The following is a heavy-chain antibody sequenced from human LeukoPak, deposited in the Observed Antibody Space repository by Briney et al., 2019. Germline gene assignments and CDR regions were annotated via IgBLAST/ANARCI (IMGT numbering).Heavy chain of an antibody. D-gene: IGHD4-17*01. CDR1: GFTFSSYA. CDR2: TSYGGSDK. V-gene: IGHV3-30*04. Sequence: GGSLRLSCAASGFTFSSYAMHWVRQAPGKGLEWVAVTSYGGSDKYYADSVKGRFTISRDNSKNTTYLQMNSLRAEDTAVHYCARVGTVTHYYYYYGMDVWGQGTTVTVSS. CDR3: ARVGTVTHYYYYYGMDV. J-gene: IGHJ6*02.